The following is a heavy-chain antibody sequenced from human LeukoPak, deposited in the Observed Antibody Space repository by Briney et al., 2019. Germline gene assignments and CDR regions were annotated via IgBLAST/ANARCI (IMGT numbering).Heavy chain of an antibody. V-gene: IGHV3-49*04. CDR2: IRSKAYGGTT. CDR3: TTTTGDY. Sequence: PGGSLRLSCTASGFIFGDYAISWVRQAPGKGLEWVGFIRSKAYGGTTEYAASVKGRFTISRDDSKRIANLQMNSLKTEDTAVYYCTTTTGDYWGQGTLVTVSS. J-gene: IGHJ4*02. D-gene: IGHD2-8*02. CDR1: GFIFGDYA.